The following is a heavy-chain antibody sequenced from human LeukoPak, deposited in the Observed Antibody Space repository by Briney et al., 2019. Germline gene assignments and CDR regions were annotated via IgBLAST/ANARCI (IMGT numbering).Heavy chain of an antibody. J-gene: IGHJ6*02. V-gene: IGHV4-59*01. Sequence: SETLSLTCTVSGGSISGYYWSWIRQPPGKGLDWIGYVYYSGTTNYNPSLKSRVTISVDTSKNPFSLKLNSVTAADTAVYYCARAAGGVTMIRGIIGYYGMDVWGQGTTVTVSS. CDR3: ARAAGGVTMIRGIIGYYGMDV. CDR1: GGSISGYY. CDR2: VYYSGTT. D-gene: IGHD3-10*01.